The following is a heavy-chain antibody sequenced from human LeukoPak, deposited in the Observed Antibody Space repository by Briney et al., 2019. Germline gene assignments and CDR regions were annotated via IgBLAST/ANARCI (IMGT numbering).Heavy chain of an antibody. CDR2: ISSSGSTI. J-gene: IGHJ6*02. CDR1: GFTFSDYY. CDR3: VRDRFYAMDV. V-gene: IGHV3-11*04. Sequence: PGGSLRLSCAASGFTFSDYYMSWIRQAPGKGLEWVPSISSSGSTIYYADSVKGRFTISRGNAKNTLYLQMNSLRAEDTAVFYCVRDRFYAMDVWGQGTTVTVSS.